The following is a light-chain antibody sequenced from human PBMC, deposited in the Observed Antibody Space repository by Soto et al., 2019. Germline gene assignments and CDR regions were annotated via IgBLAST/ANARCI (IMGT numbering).Light chain of an antibody. CDR1: SSDVGNHNL. V-gene: IGLV2-23*02. CDR3: CSHSGYGSLLV. Sequence: QSALTQPASVSGSPGQSIAISCTGTSSDVGNHNLVSWYQQHPGKAPKLLIYEVTKWASGTSHRFSGSKFGNTASLTISGLQPEDEADYYCCSHSGYGSLLVFGGGTQLTVL. CDR2: EVT. J-gene: IGLJ7*01.